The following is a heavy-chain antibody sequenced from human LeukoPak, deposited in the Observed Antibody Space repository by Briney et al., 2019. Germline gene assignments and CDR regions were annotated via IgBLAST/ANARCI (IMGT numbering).Heavy chain of an antibody. CDR2: IQTKTDGGAA. D-gene: IGHD2-15*01. CDR1: GFTFINAY. V-gene: IGHV3-15*01. CDR3: TRPLGGIDIFDY. J-gene: IGHJ4*02. Sequence: GGSLRLSCKASGFTFINAYMPWVRQAPGKGLEWVGRIQTKTDGGAADYAAPVKGRFTISRDDSQNTVYLQMNSLTIEDTGVYYCTRPLGGIDIFDYWGQGALVSVSS.